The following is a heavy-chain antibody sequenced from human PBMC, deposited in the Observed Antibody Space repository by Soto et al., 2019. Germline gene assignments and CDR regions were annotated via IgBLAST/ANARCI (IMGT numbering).Heavy chain of an antibody. CDR1: GGSVSSGSYY. Sequence: QVQLQESGPGLVKPSETLSLTCTVSGGSVSSGSYYWSWIRQPPGKGLEWIGYIYYSGSTNYNPSLKSRVXXXVXXSKNQFSLKLSSVPAADTAVYYCARPLYSYGPMDVWGQGTTVTVSS. V-gene: IGHV4-61*01. CDR3: ARPLYSYGPMDV. CDR2: IYYSGST. J-gene: IGHJ6*02. D-gene: IGHD5-18*01.